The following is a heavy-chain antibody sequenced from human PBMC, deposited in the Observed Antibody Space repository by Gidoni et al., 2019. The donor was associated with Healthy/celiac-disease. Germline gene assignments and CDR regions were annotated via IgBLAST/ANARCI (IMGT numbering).Heavy chain of an antibody. CDR1: GGSISSGGYY. D-gene: IGHD2-15*01. CDR2: IYYSGSP. CDR3: GADLGGSSKYSNENF. J-gene: IGHJ4*01. V-gene: IGHV4-31*03. Sequence: QVQLQESGPGLVKPSQTLSLTCTVSGGSISSGGYYWSWIRQHPGKGMEWIGYIYYSGSPYYNPSLKSRVTISVDTSKHHYSRKRSSVTAAGPGGAAAGADLGGSSKYSNENF.